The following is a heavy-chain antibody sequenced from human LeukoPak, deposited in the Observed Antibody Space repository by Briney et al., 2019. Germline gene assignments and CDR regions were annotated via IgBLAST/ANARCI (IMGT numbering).Heavy chain of an antibody. D-gene: IGHD5-18*01. CDR2: INPNSGGT. CDR1: GYTFTGYH. CDR3: ARVGDTAMDNWFDP. Sequence: ASVKVSCKASGYTFTGYHMHWVRQAPGQGLEWMGWINPNSGGTRYAQKFQGRVSMTRDTSISTAHMELRSLRSDDTAVYYCARVGDTAMDNWFDPWGQGTLVTVSS. J-gene: IGHJ5*02. V-gene: IGHV1-2*02.